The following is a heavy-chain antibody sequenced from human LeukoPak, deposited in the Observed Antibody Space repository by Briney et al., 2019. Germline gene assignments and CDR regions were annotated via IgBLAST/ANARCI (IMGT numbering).Heavy chain of an antibody. D-gene: IGHD3-16*01. Sequence: GGSLRLSCAASGFTFSESWMSWVRQAPGKGLEWVANMNQDGSEKDYVDSVKGRFTISRDNARESLYLQMSSLRAEDTAVYYCATYTHWVAGDVWGQGTLVTVSS. J-gene: IGHJ4*02. CDR2: MNQDGSEK. CDR1: GFTFSESW. CDR3: ATYTHWVAGDV. V-gene: IGHV3-7*01.